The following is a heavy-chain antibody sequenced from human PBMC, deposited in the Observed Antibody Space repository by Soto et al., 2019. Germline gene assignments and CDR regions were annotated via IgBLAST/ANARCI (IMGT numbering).Heavy chain of an antibody. J-gene: IGHJ4*02. CDR1: GFTFSSYA. CDR2: ISNSGYTT. V-gene: IGHV3-23*01. Sequence: EVQLLESGGGLVQPGGSLRLSCAASGFTFSSYAMSWVRQAPGKGLEWVLGISNSGYTTYNEDSVKGRFTISRDNSKNTLYLQMNNLRAEDTAVYYCARGGRWDYFDYWGQGTLVTVSS. CDR3: ARGGRWDYFDY.